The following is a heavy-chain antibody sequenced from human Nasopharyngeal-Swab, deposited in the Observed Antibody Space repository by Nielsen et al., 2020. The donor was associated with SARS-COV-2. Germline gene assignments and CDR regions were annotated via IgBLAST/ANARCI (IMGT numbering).Heavy chain of an antibody. V-gene: IGHV4-31*03. CDR3: ARERELWFGADYYYYYYMDV. J-gene: IGHJ6*03. D-gene: IGHD3-10*01. CDR1: GGSISSGGYY. Sequence: SETLSLTCTVSGGSISSGGYYWSWIRQYPGKGLEWIGYIYYSGSTYYNPSLKSRVTISVDTSKNQFSLKLSSVTAADTAVYYCARERELWFGADYYYYYYMDVWGKGTTVTVSS. CDR2: IYYSGST.